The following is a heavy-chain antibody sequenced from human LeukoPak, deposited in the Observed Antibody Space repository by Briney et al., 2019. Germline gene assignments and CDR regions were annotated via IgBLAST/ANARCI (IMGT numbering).Heavy chain of an antibody. Sequence: ASVKVSCKASGGTFSSYAISWVRQAPGQGLEWMGRIIPILGIANYAQKFQGRVTITADKSTSTAYMELSSLRSEDTAIYYCARGGVWELEDYWGQGTLVTVSS. CDR3: ARGGVWELEDY. D-gene: IGHD1-26*01. CDR1: GGTFSSYA. V-gene: IGHV1-69*04. J-gene: IGHJ4*02. CDR2: IIPILGIA.